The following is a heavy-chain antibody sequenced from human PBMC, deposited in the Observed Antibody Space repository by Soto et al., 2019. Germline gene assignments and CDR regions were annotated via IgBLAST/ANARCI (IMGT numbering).Heavy chain of an antibody. J-gene: IGHJ6*02. V-gene: IGHV1-8*01. CDR2: MNPNSGNT. CDR3: ARGVPYDILTGGMGEPPLMDV. CDR1: GYTFTSYD. D-gene: IGHD3-9*01. Sequence: ASVKVSCKASGYTFTSYDINWVRQATGQGLEWMGWMNPNSGNTGYAQKFQGRVTMTRNTSISTAYMELSSLRSEDTAVYYCARGVPYDILTGGMGEPPLMDVWGQGTTVTVSS.